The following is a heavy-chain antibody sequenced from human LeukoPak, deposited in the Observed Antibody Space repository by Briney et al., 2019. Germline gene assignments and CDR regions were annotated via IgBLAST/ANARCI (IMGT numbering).Heavy chain of an antibody. D-gene: IGHD3-10*01. CDR1: GFTFSSYW. Sequence: GGSLRLSCAVSGFTFSSYWMSWVRQAPGKGLEWVANIKQDGSEKYYVDSVKGRFTISRDNAKNSLYLQMNSLRDEDTAVYYCAREIISRAPAFDIWGQGTMVTVSS. V-gene: IGHV3-7*01. J-gene: IGHJ3*02. CDR2: IKQDGSEK. CDR3: AREIISRAPAFDI.